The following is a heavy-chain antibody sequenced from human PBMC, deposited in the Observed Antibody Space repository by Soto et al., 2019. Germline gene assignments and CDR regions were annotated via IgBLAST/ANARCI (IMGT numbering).Heavy chain of an antibody. V-gene: IGHV3-48*02. Sequence: PGGSLRLSCVASGFTFSSYSINWIRQAPGKGPEWVSWISPAGNSVDYTDSVKGRFIISRDNAENSLYLEMNSLRDEDTAVYYCVRDHLWAFDNWGQGTLVTVS. J-gene: IGHJ4*02. CDR3: VRDHLWAFDN. CDR1: GFTFSSYS. CDR2: ISPAGNSV. D-gene: IGHD7-27*01.